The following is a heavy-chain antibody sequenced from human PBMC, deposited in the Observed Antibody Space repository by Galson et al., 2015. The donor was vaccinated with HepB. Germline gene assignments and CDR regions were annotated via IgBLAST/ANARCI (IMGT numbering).Heavy chain of an antibody. V-gene: IGHV3-23*01. CDR2: ISLGGGNT. Sequence: SLTLSCAASGFTFSSYAMPWVRQTPGKGLEWVSSISLGGGNTYYAHPVKGRFTISRDNSRNTVYLQMNSLRAEDTALYYCAKGANNWNIAAYFDNWGQGTPVTVSS. D-gene: IGHD1/OR15-1a*01. CDR1: GFTFSSYA. J-gene: IGHJ4*02. CDR3: AKGANNWNIAAYFDN.